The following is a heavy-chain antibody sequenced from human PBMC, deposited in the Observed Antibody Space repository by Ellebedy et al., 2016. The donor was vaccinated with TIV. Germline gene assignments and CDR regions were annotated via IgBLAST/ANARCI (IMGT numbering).Heavy chain of an antibody. V-gene: IGHV4-39*02. J-gene: IGHJ4*02. CDR2: ISFSGDT. CDR3: GWDCTSALCRGGD. D-gene: IGHD2-2*01. CDR1: GDSITRSPYH. Sequence: MPSETLSLTCTVSGDSITRSPYHLGWIRQPPGKGLEWIGSISFSGDTYYSPSLKSRVTISADTSRNNFSLKLTSVTPADTAVYYCGWDCTSALCRGGDWGRGSLVTVSS.